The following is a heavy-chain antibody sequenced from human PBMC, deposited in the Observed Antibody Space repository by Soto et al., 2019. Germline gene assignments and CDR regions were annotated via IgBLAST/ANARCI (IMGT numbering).Heavy chain of an antibody. J-gene: IGHJ6*02. D-gene: IGHD6-13*01. CDR1: GYTFTGYY. CDR3: ARDFKQQLVRNYYHYYGMDV. Sequence: ASVKVSCKASGYTFTGYYMHWVRQAPGQGLEWMGWINPNSGGTNYAQKFQGRVTMTRDTSISTAYMELSRLRSDDTAVYYCARDFKQQLVRNYYHYYGMDVWGQGTTVTVS. V-gene: IGHV1-2*02. CDR2: INPNSGGT.